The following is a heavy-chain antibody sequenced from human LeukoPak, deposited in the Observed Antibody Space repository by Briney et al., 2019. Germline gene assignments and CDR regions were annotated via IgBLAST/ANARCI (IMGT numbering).Heavy chain of an antibody. CDR2: IYSGGST. D-gene: IGHD5-18*01. J-gene: IGHJ4*02. V-gene: IGHV3-53*01. CDR3: AGGYSYGYSAPFDY. CDR1: GFTVSSNY. Sequence: GGSLRLSCAASGFTVSSNYMSWVRQAPGKGLEWVSVIYSGGSTYYADSVKGRFTISRDNSKSTLYLQMNSLRAEDTAVYYCAGGYSYGYSAPFDYWGQGTLVTVSS.